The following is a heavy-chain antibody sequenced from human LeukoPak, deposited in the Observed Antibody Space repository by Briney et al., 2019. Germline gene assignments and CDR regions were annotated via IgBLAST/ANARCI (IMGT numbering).Heavy chain of an antibody. CDR3: ARDPDYRTYGMDV. CDR2: IWADGCNK. CDR1: GFTFSSYG. Sequence: GGSLRLSCVASGFTFSSYGMHWVRQAPGKGLEWVAVIWADGCNKNYVYSVKGRFTISRDNSKNTLFLQMNSLRAEDSAVYYCARDPDYRTYGMDVWGQGTTVTVSS. D-gene: IGHD4-11*01. J-gene: IGHJ6*02. V-gene: IGHV3-33*01.